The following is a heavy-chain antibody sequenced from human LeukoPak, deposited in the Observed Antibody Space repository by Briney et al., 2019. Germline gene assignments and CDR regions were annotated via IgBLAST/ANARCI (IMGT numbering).Heavy chain of an antibody. V-gene: IGHV3-30*03. CDR3: AREVYDFWRKGYYFDY. CDR1: GFTFSSYG. D-gene: IGHD3-3*01. J-gene: IGHJ4*02. Sequence: GGSLRLYCAASGFTFSSYGMHWVRQAPGKGLEWVAVISYDGSNKYYADSVKGRFTISRDNSKNTLYLQMNSLRAEDTAVYYCAREVYDFWRKGYYFDYWGQGTLVTVSS. CDR2: ISYDGSNK.